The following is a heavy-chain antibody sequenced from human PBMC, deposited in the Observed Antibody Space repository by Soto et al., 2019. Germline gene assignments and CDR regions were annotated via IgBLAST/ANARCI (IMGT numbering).Heavy chain of an antibody. CDR2: INHSGST. Sequence: KASETLSLTCAVYGGSFSGYYWSWIRQPPGKGLEWIGEINHSGSTNYNPSLKSRVTISVDTSKNQFSLKLSSVTAADTAVYYCARIPIAVAGTGGYFDYWGQGTLVTVSS. D-gene: IGHD6-19*01. CDR3: ARIPIAVAGTGGYFDY. CDR1: GGSFSGYY. J-gene: IGHJ4*02. V-gene: IGHV4-34*01.